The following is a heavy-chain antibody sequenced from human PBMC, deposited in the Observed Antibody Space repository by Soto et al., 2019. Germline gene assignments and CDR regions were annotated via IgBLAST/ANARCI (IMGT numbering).Heavy chain of an antibody. V-gene: IGHV3-15*01. D-gene: IGHD4-17*01. Sequence: GGSLRLSCAASGFTFSNAWMSWVRQAPGKGLEWVGRIKSKTDGGTTDYAAPVKGRFTISRDDSKNTLYLQMNSLKTEDTAVYYCTTDEADYGGNLPDAFDIWGQGTMVTV. CDR3: TTDEADYGGNLPDAFDI. CDR1: GFTFSNAW. J-gene: IGHJ3*02. CDR2: IKSKTDGGTT.